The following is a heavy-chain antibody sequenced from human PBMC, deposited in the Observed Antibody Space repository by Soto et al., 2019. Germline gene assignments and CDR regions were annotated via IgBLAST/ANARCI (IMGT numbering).Heavy chain of an antibody. CDR1: GYNFTSYG. J-gene: IGHJ5*02. V-gene: IGHV1-18*01. Sequence: ASVKVSFKGSGYNFTSYGISWVRQAPGQGLEWMGWISAYNGNTNYAQKLQGRVTMTTDTSTSTAYMELRSLRSDDTAVYYCARADRGNWFDPWGQGTLVTVSS. D-gene: IGHD3-16*02. CDR3: ARADRGNWFDP. CDR2: ISAYNGNT.